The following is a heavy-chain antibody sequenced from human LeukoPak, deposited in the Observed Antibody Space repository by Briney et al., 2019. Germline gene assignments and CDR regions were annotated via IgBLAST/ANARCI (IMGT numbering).Heavy chain of an antibody. D-gene: IGHD1-26*01. CDR1: GFTFSSYS. CDR2: ISSRSSYI. CDR3: ARLSGSYRTYFDY. J-gene: IGHJ4*02. V-gene: IGHV3-21*01. Sequence: GGSLRLSCAASGFTFSSYSMNWVRQAAGKGLEWVSSISSRSSYIYYADSVKGRFTISRDNAKNSLYLQMNSLRAEDTAVYYCARLSGSYRTYFDYWGQGTLVTVSS.